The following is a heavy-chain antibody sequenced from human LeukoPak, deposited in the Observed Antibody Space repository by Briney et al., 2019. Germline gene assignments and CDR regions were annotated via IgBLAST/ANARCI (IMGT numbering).Heavy chain of an antibody. CDR2: IRYDGSNK. V-gene: IGHV3-30*02. CDR3: AKDPDSSGYAY. Sequence: GGSLRLSCTASGFTFGDYAMSWFRQAPGKGLEWVSFIRYDGSNKYYADSVKGRFTISRDNSKNTLYLQMNSLRAEDTAVYYCAKDPDSSGYAYWGQGTLVTVSS. D-gene: IGHD3-22*01. J-gene: IGHJ4*02. CDR1: GFTFGDYA.